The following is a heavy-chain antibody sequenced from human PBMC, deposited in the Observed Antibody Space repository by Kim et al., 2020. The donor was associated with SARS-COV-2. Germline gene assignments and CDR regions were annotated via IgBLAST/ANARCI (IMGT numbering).Heavy chain of an antibody. CDR1: GFTFSSYA. CDR2: ISYDGSNK. CDR3: ARDSAYSSSWYGDYYYGMDV. Sequence: GGSLRLSCAASGFTFSSYAMHWVRQAPGKGLEWVAVISYDGSNKYYVDSVKGRFTISRDNSKNTLYLQMNSLRAEDTAVYYCARDSAYSSSWYGDYYYGMDVWGQGTTVTVSS. J-gene: IGHJ6*02. V-gene: IGHV3-30*04. D-gene: IGHD6-13*01.